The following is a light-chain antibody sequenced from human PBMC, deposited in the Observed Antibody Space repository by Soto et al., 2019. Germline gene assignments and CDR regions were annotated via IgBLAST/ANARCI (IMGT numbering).Light chain of an antibody. V-gene: IGKV3-11*01. CDR2: DAY. Sequence: VLTQSPVTLSLSPGERATLSCRASQSFRGLLAWYQQKPGQAPRLLIYDAYNRATGIPPRFSGSGSGTDFTLTISSLEPEDSAVYYCQQRHMWPITFGQGTRL. CDR1: QSFRGL. J-gene: IGKJ5*01. CDR3: QQRHMWPIT.